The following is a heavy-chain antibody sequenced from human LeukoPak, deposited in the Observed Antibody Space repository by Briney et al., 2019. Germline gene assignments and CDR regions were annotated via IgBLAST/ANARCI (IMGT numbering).Heavy chain of an antibody. Sequence: ASVKVSCKASGYTFTTYYIHWVRRAPGQGLEWMGWINPDSGVTESAQKFQGRVTMTRGTSTSTAYMELSRLRSDDTAVYYCTRDHCTSINCYEYNYYGMDVWGQGTTVTVSS. V-gene: IGHV1-2*02. CDR1: GYTFTTYY. CDR3: TRDHCTSINCYEYNYYGMDV. J-gene: IGHJ6*02. D-gene: IGHD2-2*01. CDR2: INPDSGVT.